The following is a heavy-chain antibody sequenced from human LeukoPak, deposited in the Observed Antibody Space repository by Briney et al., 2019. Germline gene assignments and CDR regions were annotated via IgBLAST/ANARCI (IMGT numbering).Heavy chain of an antibody. CDR3: AREVVFGVVPHYFDY. Sequence: SETLSLTCTVSGGSISSYYWSWIRQPAGKGLEWIGRIYTSGSTNYNPSLKSRVTMSVDTSKNQFSLKLSSVTAADTAVYYCAREVVFGVVPHYFDYWGQGTLVTVSS. J-gene: IGHJ4*02. CDR2: IYTSGST. CDR1: GGSISSYY. D-gene: IGHD3-3*01. V-gene: IGHV4-4*07.